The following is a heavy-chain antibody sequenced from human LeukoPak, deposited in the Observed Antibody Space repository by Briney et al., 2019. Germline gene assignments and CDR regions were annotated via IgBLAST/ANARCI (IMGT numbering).Heavy chain of an antibody. J-gene: IGHJ3*02. D-gene: IGHD3-22*01. CDR2: IDPSDSYT. V-gene: IGHV5-10-1*01. Sequence: PGESLKISCQASGSSFTTYWISWVRQMPGKGLERMGRIDPSDSYTKYSPSFQGHVTISADKSISTAYLQWSRLKASDTAMYYCARHYYDILSAFDIWGQGTMVTVSS. CDR3: ARHYYDILSAFDI. CDR1: GSSFTTYW.